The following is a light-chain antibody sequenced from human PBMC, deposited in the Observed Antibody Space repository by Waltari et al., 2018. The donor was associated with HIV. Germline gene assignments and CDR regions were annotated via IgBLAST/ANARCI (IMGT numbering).Light chain of an antibody. J-gene: IGKJ4*01. CDR2: DAS. V-gene: IGKV3-11*01. CDR3: QQRSNWRRSGLT. CDR1: QSVSYY. Sequence: EVVLTQSPATLSLSPGERATLSCRASQSVSYYLAWYQQQPGQAPRLLIYDASNSATGIPARVSGSGSGTDFTLTISSLEPEDFAVYYCQQRSNWRRSGLTFGGGTKVEIK.